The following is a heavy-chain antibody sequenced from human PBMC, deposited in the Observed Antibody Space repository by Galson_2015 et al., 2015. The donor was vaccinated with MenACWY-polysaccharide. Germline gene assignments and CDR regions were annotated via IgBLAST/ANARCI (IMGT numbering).Heavy chain of an antibody. V-gene: IGHV1-8*01. CDR2: MNPNSGNT. J-gene: IGHJ4*02. CDR1: GYTFSSYD. CDR3: ARIIARKYTFADS. Sequence: SVKVSCKASGYTFSSYDINWVRQARGQGLEWMGWMNPNSGNTGYAQKFQGRVTMTSSSAMTTAYMELSSLRSEETAVYYCARIIARKYTFADSWGQGTLVTGSS. D-gene: IGHD2-21*01.